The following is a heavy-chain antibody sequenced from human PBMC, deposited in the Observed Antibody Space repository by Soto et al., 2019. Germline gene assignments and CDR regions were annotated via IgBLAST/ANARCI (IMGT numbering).Heavy chain of an antibody. D-gene: IGHD1-1*01. CDR1: GGSVNSGGYH. J-gene: IGHJ6*02. Sequence: QVQLQESGPGQVKPSQTLSLTCTVSGGSVNSGGYHWSWIRQHPGKGLEWIGDIYYSGSTYYNPSLKSRVTISTDTSTNHSSLHLSALTAADTAVYYCARAPIPNWNYYGMDVWGQGTTVTVSS. V-gene: IGHV4-31*03. CDR2: IYYSGST. CDR3: ARAPIPNWNYYGMDV.